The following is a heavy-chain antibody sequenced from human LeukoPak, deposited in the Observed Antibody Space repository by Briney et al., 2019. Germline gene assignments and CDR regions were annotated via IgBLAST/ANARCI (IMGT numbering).Heavy chain of an antibody. CDR3: ATESPGDY. Sequence: SVKVSCKASGGTFSSYAISWVRQAPGQGLEWMGRIIPMLGIANYAQKFQGRVTITADKSTSTAYMELSSLRSEDTAVYYCATESPGDYWGQGTLVTVSS. J-gene: IGHJ4*02. CDR1: GGTFSSYA. V-gene: IGHV1-69*04. CDR2: IIPMLGIA.